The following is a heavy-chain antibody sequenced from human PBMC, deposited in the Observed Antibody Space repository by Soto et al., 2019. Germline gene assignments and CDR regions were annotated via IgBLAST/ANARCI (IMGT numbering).Heavy chain of an antibody. CDR2: IIPIFGTA. V-gene: IGHV1-69*13. CDR1: GGTFSSYA. CDR3: ARAARPEGYYDILTGYPFGYYYYGMDV. D-gene: IGHD3-9*01. Sequence: ASVKVSCKASGGTFSSYAISWVRQAPGQGLEWMGGIIPIFGTANYAQKFQGRVTITADESTSTAYMELSSLRSEDTAVYYCARAARPEGYYDILTGYPFGYYYYGMDVWGQGTTVTVSS. J-gene: IGHJ6*02.